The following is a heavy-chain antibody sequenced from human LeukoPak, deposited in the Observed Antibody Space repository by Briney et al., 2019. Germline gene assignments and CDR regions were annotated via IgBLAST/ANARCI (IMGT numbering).Heavy chain of an antibody. D-gene: IGHD1-26*01. CDR3: ARGAGIVGATTVAFDI. Sequence: GGSLRLSCAASGFTFSDYYMSWIRQAPGKGLEWVSYISSSGSTIYYADSVKGRFTISRANAKNSLYLQMNSLRAEDTAVYYCARGAGIVGATTVAFDIWGQGTMVTVSS. V-gene: IGHV3-11*04. J-gene: IGHJ3*02. CDR2: ISSSGSTI. CDR1: GFTFSDYY.